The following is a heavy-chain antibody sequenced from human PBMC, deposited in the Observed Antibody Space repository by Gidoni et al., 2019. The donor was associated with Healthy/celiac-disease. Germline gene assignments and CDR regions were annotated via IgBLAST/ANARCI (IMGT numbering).Heavy chain of an antibody. J-gene: IGHJ6*03. Sequence: QVQLQQWGAGLLQPSETLSLTCAVYGGSFSGYYWSWIRQPPGKGLEWIGEINHSGSTNYNPSLKSRVTISVDTSKNQFSLKLSSVTAADTAVYYCASELRFRPQYYYYYYMDVWGKGTTVTVSS. CDR3: ASELRFRPQYYYYYYMDV. D-gene: IGHD3-3*01. V-gene: IGHV4-34*01. CDR1: GGSFSGYY. CDR2: INHSGST.